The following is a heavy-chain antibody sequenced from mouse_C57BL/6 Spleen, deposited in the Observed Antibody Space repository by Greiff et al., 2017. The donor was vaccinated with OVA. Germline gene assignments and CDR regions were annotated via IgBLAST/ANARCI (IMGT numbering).Heavy chain of an antibody. CDR1: GFTFSDYG. D-gene: IGHD1-1*01. Sequence: EVHLVESGGGLVKPGGSLKLSCAASGFTFSDYGMHWVRQAPEKGLEWVAYISSCSSTIYYADTVKGRFTISRDNAKNTLFLQMTSLRSEDTAMYYCARNYYGSSYSLWFAYWGQGTLVTVSA. V-gene: IGHV5-17*01. J-gene: IGHJ3*01. CDR3: ARNYYGSSYSLWFAY. CDR2: ISSCSSTI.